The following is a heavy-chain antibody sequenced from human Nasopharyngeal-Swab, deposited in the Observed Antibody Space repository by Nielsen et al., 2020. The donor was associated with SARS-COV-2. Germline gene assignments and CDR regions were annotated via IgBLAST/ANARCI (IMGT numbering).Heavy chain of an antibody. Sequence: GESLKISCVASGFTFSSYGMHWVRQAPGKGLEWVAVIWHDGNNKYYADSVKGRFTISRDNAKDSLYMQMNSLRAEDTAVYYCAKGQRTSGTRAFDIWGQGTMVTVSS. V-gene: IGHV3-33*06. CDR1: GFTFSSYG. CDR3: AKGQRTSGTRAFDI. CDR2: IWHDGNNK. D-gene: IGHD1-1*01. J-gene: IGHJ3*02.